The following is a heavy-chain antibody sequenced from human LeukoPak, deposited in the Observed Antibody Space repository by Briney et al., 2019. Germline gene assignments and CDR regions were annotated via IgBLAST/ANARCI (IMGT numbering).Heavy chain of an antibody. V-gene: IGHV4-61*02. Sequence: PSQTLSLTCTVSGGSISSGSYYWSWIRQPAGKGLEWIGRIYTSGSTNYNPSLKSRVTISVDTSKNQFSLKLSSVTAADTAVYYCARHRRFWFDPWGQGTLVTVSS. D-gene: IGHD5-24*01. CDR1: GGSISSGSYY. CDR2: IYTSGST. J-gene: IGHJ5*02. CDR3: ARHRRFWFDP.